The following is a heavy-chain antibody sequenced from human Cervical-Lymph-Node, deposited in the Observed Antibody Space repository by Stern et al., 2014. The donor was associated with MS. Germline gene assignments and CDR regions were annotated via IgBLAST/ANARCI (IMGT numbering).Heavy chain of an antibody. CDR2: INTNTGNP. V-gene: IGHV7-4-1*01. D-gene: IGHD6-19*01. Sequence: QVQLVESGSELKKPGASVKVSCKASGYTFTSYAMNWVRQAPGQGLEWMGWINTNTGNPTYAQGFTGRFVFSLDPSVSTAYLQICSLKAEDTAVYYCARAGWGQYSSGSYDWFDPWGQGTLVTVSS. CDR1: GYTFTSYA. CDR3: ARAGWGQYSSGSYDWFDP. J-gene: IGHJ5*02.